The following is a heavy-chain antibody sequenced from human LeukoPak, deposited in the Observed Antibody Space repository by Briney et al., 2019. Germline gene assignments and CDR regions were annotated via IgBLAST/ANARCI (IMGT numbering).Heavy chain of an antibody. J-gene: IGHJ4*02. D-gene: IGHD3-3*01. CDR2: ISSNGGST. Sequence: GGSLRLSCAASGFTFRSYAMHWVRQAPGKGLEYVSAISSNGGSTYYANSVKGRFTISRDNSKNTLYLQMGSLRAEDMAVYYCARGFNYGDNWGQGTLVTVSS. CDR1: GFTFRSYA. V-gene: IGHV3-64*01. CDR3: ARGFNYGDN.